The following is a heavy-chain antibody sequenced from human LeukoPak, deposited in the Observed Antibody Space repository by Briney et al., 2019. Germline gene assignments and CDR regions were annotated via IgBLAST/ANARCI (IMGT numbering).Heavy chain of an antibody. Sequence: GGSLSLSYAAAGFSFGSYCMRWARHAPGEGLEWLAVISYDGSNKYYADSVQGRLTISRDNSKNTLNLQMNSLRAKDTAVYYCAKEVLPGFGEMAPPDYWGQGTLVTVSS. D-gene: IGHD3-10*01. J-gene: IGHJ4*02. V-gene: IGHV3-30*18. CDR2: ISYDGSNK. CDR3: AKEVLPGFGEMAPPDY. CDR1: GFSFGSYC.